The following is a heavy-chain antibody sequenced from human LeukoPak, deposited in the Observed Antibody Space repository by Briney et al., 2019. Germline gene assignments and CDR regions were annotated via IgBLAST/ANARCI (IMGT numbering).Heavy chain of an antibody. D-gene: IGHD1-26*01. CDR1: GFTVSRNY. Sequence: GGSLRLSCAASGFTVSRNYMSWVRQAPEKGLEWVSGISDGGRSSYYADSVKGRFTISRDNSKNTLYLQMNSLRAEDTAVYYCAKGRRWELPLDYWGQGTLVTVSS. CDR3: AKGRRWELPLDY. J-gene: IGHJ4*02. CDR2: ISDGGRSS. V-gene: IGHV3-23*01.